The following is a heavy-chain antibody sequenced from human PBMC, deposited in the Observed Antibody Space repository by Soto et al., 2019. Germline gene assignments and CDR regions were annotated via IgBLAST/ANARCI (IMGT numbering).Heavy chain of an antibody. D-gene: IGHD6-13*01. V-gene: IGHV1-46*03. CDR1: GYTFTSYY. CDR3: AGRGIAAAGIEIYYYLDV. Sequence: AASVKVSCKASGYTFTSYYMHWVRQAPGQGLEWMGIINPSGGSTSYAQKFQGRVTMTRDTSTSTVYMELSSLRSEDTAVYYCAGRGIAAAGIEIYYYLDVWGKGTTVTVSS. CDR2: INPSGGST. J-gene: IGHJ6*03.